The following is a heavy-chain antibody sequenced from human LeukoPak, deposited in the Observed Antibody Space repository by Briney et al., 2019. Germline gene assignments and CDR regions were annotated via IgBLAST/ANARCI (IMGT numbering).Heavy chain of an antibody. D-gene: IGHD1/OR15-1a*01. V-gene: IGHV3-7*01. CDR3: AGDGTAPSLYFDL. Sequence: GGSLRLSCAVSGFTFSSYWMNWVRQAPGKGLEWVASIRQDGGEESYVDSVKGRFTISRDNTRNSLYLQMSSLRAEDTAVYYCAGDGTAPSLYFDLWGQGTLVTVSS. J-gene: IGHJ4*01. CDR2: IRQDGGEE. CDR1: GFTFSSYW.